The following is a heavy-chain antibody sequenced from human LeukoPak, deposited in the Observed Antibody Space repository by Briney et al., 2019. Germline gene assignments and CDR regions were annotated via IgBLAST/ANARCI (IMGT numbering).Heavy chain of an antibody. CDR1: GXTFSRYA. D-gene: IGHD3-10*01. CDR3: VKDGSGSYYTYYFDY. CDR2: ISSNGGST. J-gene: IGHJ4*02. Sequence: GGSLRLSCSASGXTFSRYAMHWVRQAPGKGLEYVSAISSNGGSTYYADSVKGRFTISRDNSKNTLYLQMSSLRAEDTAVYYCVKDGSGSYYTYYFDYWGQGTLVTVSS. V-gene: IGHV3-64D*06.